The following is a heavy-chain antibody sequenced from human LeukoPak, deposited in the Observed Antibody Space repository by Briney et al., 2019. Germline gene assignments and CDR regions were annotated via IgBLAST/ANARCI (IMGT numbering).Heavy chain of an antibody. Sequence: GGSLTLTCAASGFTFSSYALSWVRQAPGKGLEWVSAISGSGSSTYYADPGKGRFTISSDNSKHNLYLLSNIPIAEATAVYYCAKDLGHYGDNSDYWGQGTLVTVSS. D-gene: IGHD4-17*01. V-gene: IGHV3-23*01. CDR2: ISGSGSST. CDR1: GFTFSSYA. CDR3: AKDLGHYGDNSDY. J-gene: IGHJ4*02.